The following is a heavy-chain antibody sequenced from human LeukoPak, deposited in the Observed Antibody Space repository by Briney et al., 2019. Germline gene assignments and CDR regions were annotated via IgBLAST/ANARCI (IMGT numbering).Heavy chain of an antibody. J-gene: IGHJ5*02. D-gene: IGHD6-13*01. V-gene: IGHV1-18*01. CDR1: DYTFTSYG. CDR2: ISAYNGNT. CDR3: ARDPPYSSSWYDWFDP. Sequence: ASVKVSCKASDYTFTSYGISWVRQAPGQGLEWMGWISAYNGNTNYAQKLQGRVTMTTDTSTSTAYMELRSLRSDDTAVYYCARDPPYSSSWYDWFDPWGQGTLVTVSS.